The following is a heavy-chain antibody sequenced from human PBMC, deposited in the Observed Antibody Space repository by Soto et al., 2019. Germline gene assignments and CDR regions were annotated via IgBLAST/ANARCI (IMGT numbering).Heavy chain of an antibody. CDR1: GFSLSTSGMC. V-gene: IGHV2-70*01. J-gene: IGHJ4*02. CDR3: ARSRLYYDFWSGTDY. CDR2: IDWDDDK. Sequence: VSGPTLVNPTQTLTLTCTFSGFSLSTSGMCVSWIRQPPGKALEWLALIDWDDDKYYSTSLKTRLTISKDTSKNQVVLTMTNMDPVDTATYYCARSRLYYDFWSGTDYWGQGTLVTVSS. D-gene: IGHD3-3*01.